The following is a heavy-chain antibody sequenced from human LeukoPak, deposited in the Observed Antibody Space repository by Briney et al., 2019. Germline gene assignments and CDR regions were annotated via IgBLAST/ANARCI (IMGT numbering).Heavy chain of an antibody. CDR1: GFTFSSFS. Sequence: GGSLRLSCAASGFTFSSFSMNWVRQAPGKGLEWVSYISRDSGVTYYADSVRGRFTISRDNDQNSLSLQMSSLRPEDTAIYYCARDHDWAFDVWGQGTMVTVSS. J-gene: IGHJ3*01. D-gene: IGHD3-9*01. CDR3: ARDHDWAFDV. CDR2: ISRDSGVT. V-gene: IGHV3-48*01.